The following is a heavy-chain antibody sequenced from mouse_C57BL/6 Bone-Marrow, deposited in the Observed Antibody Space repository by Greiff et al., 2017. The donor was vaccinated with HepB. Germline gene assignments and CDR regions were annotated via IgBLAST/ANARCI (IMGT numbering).Heavy chain of an antibody. J-gene: IGHJ2*01. CDR2: IDPSDSYT. D-gene: IGHD1-1*01. V-gene: IGHV1-69*01. Sequence: VQLQQPGAELVMPGASVKLSCKASGYTFTSYWMHWVKQRPGQGLEWIGEIDPSDSYTNYNQKFKGKSTLTVDESSSTAYMQLSSLTSEDSAVYYCARGVGDYYGSSLFDYWGQGTTLTVSS. CDR1: GYTFTSYW. CDR3: ARGVGDYYGSSLFDY.